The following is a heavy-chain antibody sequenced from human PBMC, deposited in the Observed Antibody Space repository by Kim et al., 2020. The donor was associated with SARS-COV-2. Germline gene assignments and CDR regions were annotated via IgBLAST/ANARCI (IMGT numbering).Heavy chain of an antibody. Sequence: GGSLRLSCAASGFTFSSYWMSWVRQAPGKGLEWVSNIKQDGSEKYYVDSVKGRFTISRDNAKNSLYLQMNILRAEDTAVYYCAREYCSGGSCYSQDDAFDIWGQGTMVTVSS. D-gene: IGHD2-15*01. CDR2: IKQDGSEK. J-gene: IGHJ3*02. CDR1: GFTFSSYW. CDR3: AREYCSGGSCYSQDDAFDI. V-gene: IGHV3-7*01.